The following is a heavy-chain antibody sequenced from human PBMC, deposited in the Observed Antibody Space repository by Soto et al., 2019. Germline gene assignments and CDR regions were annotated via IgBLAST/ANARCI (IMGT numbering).Heavy chain of an antibody. CDR3: AKALGYSHGYPLDY. V-gene: IGHV3-23*01. J-gene: IGHJ4*02. Sequence: GGSLRLSCAASGFSFSSYATGWVRQAPGEGLKWVSTITVNSGATYYADSVRARFTISRDNAKNTLFLLMNNLRAEDTAVYYCAKALGYSHGYPLDYWGQGVRVTVSS. CDR2: ITVNSGAT. D-gene: IGHD5-18*01. CDR1: GFSFSSYA.